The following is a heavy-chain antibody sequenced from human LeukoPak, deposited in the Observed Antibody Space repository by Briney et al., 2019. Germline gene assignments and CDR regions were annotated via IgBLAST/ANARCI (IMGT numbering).Heavy chain of an antibody. CDR3: ARATPGFGRNVEKYFDY. CDR1: GYTFTGYF. V-gene: IGHV1-2*02. D-gene: IGHD1-1*01. CDR2: INPNNGGT. J-gene: IGHJ4*02. Sequence: ASVKVSCKASGYTFTGYFIHWVRQAPGQGLEWMGWINPNNGGTNYAQKFQDRVTMTRDTSISTAYMELSRLRSEDTAVYYCARATPGFGRNVEKYFDYWGQGTLVTVSS.